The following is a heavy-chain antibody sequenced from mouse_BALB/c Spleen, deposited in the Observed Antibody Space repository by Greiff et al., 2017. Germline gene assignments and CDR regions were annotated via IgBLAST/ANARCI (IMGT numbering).Heavy chain of an antibody. CDR1: GYTFTSYW. CDR3: AINWDGFAY. D-gene: IGHD4-1*01. J-gene: IGHJ3*01. CDR2: INPSTGYT. V-gene: IGHV1-7*01. Sequence: LQESGAELAKPGASVKMSCKASGYTFTSYWMHWVKQRPGQGLEWIGYINPSTGYTEYNQKFKDKATLTADKSSSTAYMQLSSLTSEDSAVYYCAINWDGFAYWGQGTLVTVSA.